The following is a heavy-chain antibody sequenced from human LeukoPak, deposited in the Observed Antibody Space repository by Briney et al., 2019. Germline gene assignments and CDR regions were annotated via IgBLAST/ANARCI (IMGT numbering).Heavy chain of an antibody. CDR2: IYYSGST. V-gene: IGHV4-30-4*01. Sequence: PSQTLSLTCTVSGGSISSGDYYWSWIRQPTGKGLEWIGYIYYSGSTYYNPSLKSRVTISVDTSKNQFSLKLSSVTAADTAVYYCARLPTYLQYSSSWDVDYWGQGTLVTVSS. CDR1: GGSISSGDYY. J-gene: IGHJ4*02. D-gene: IGHD6-6*01. CDR3: ARLPTYLQYSSSWDVDY.